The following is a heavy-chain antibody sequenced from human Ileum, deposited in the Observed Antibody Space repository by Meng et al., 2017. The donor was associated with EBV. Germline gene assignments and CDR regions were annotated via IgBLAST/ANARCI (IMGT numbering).Heavy chain of an antibody. J-gene: IGHJ4*02. D-gene: IGHD4-17*01. CDR2: ISFDGSTK. V-gene: IGHV3-30-3*01. CDR3: AREYGDYGYYFDY. CDR1: GFTFSSYA. Sequence: QLRLVGSGGGVVQPGRSLSLSCAASGFTFSSYAMHWVRQAPGKGLEWVALISFDGSTKYYADSVKGRFTISRDNSKNTLYLQMNSLRTEDTAVYYCAREYGDYGYYFDYWGQGTLVTVSS.